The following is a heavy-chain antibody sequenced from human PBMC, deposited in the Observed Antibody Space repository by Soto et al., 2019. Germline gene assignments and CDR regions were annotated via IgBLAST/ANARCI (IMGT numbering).Heavy chain of an antibody. CDR2: IYYSGST. D-gene: IGHD4-17*01. V-gene: IGHV4-39*07. Sequence: SETLSLTCTVSGGSISSSSYYWGWIRQPPGKGLEWIGSIYYSGSTYYNPSLKSRVTISVDTSKNQFSLKLSSVTAADTAVYYCARAAPSAYGDPPTLFDYWGQGTLVTVSS. CDR1: GGSISSSSYY. J-gene: IGHJ4*02. CDR3: ARAAPSAYGDPPTLFDY.